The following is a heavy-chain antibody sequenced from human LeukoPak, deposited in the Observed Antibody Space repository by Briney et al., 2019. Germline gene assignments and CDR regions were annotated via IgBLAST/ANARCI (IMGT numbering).Heavy chain of an antibody. J-gene: IGHJ4*02. V-gene: IGHV4-59*01. CDR2: IYYSGST. Sequence: PSETLSLTCTVSGDSISSDYWNWIRQPPGKGLEWIGYIYYSGSTNYNPSLKSRVTILVDTSKNQFSLNLRSVTAADTAVYYCARGTFGGVISIWGQGTLVTVSS. D-gene: IGHD3-16*02. CDR1: GDSISSDY. CDR3: ARGTFGGVISI.